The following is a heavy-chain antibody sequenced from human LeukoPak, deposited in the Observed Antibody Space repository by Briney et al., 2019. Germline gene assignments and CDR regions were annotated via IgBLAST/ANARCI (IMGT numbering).Heavy chain of an antibody. CDR1: GFTFSNYN. Sequence: PGGSLRLSCAASGFTFSNYNMNWVRQTPGKGLEWVSSISGISSYIYYSDSVKGRFTTSRDNARNEPYLQLNSLRAADTAVYYCARASGTYFEYYFDCWGQGTLVT. D-gene: IGHD1-26*01. J-gene: IGHJ4*02. CDR2: ISGISSYI. V-gene: IGHV3-21*01. CDR3: ARASGTYFEYYFDC.